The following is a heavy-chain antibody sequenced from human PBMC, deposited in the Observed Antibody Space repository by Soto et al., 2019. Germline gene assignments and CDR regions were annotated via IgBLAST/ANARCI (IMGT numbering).Heavy chain of an antibody. CDR1: GYTFTSYD. D-gene: IGHD4-17*01. CDR3: ARANGDFDY. V-gene: IGHV1-8*01. J-gene: IGHJ4*02. CDR2: MNLNSGYT. Sequence: QVQLVQSGAEVKKPGASVKVSCKASGYTFTSYDINWVRQATGQGLEWMAWMNLNSGYTGYAQKFQGRVTMTRNNSIRTAYMELSSLRSEDTAVYYCARANGDFDYWGQGTLVTVSS.